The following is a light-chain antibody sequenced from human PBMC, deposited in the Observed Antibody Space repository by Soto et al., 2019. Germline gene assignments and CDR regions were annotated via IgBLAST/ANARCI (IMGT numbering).Light chain of an antibody. CDR2: DAS. CDR3: QQRSNWPIT. Sequence: EIVLTQSPGTLSLSPGEIATLSCRASQSVSSSYLAWYQQKPGQAPRLLIYDASNRATGIPARFSGSGSGTDFTLTISSLEPEDFAVYYCQQRSNWPITLGQGTRLEI. V-gene: IGKV3D-20*02. J-gene: IGKJ5*01. CDR1: QSVSSSY.